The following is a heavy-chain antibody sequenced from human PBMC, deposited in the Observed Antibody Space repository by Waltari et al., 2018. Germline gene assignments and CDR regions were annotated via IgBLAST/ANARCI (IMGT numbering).Heavy chain of an antibody. CDR2: TSSRGGIR. V-gene: IGHV3-48*03. CDR1: GFTFGSYD. D-gene: IGHD5-12*01. J-gene: IGHJ4*02. CDR3: ARAASGYDLTY. Sequence: EVQRVESGGGLVQHGGSLRLPGVASGFTFGSYDRNWVRQAPGKGGECVAYTSSRGGIRFYADSVKGRFTISRDNAKNSLYLQMNSLRAEYTAVYYCARAASGYDLTYWGQGTLVTVS.